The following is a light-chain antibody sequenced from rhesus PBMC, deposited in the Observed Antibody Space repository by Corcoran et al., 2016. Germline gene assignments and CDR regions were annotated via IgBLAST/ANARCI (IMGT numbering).Light chain of an antibody. CDR2: QVS. Sequence: DVVMTQSPLSLPVTLGQPASISCRSSQSLVHSDGKTSLNWLQQKPGQPPRRLIYQVSNRDSGVPDRFSGSGAGTDVTLKISRVEAEDVVVYYCMQGTHGPLTFGGGTKVELK. V-gene: IGKV2S8*01. J-gene: IGKJ4*01. CDR1: QSLVHSDGKTS. CDR3: MQGTHGPLT.